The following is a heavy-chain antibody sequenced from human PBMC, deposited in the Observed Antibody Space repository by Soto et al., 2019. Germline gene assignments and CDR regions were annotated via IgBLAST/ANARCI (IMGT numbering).Heavy chain of an antibody. CDR3: ARSAQWDGFDP. V-gene: IGHV4-59*06. Sequence: SETLSLTCTVSGGSISGSYWSWIRQHPEKGLEWIGYISYSGSTFYHSSLKSRVTISLDTSKKQFSLTLTSVTAADTAVYYCARSAQWDGFDPWGQGTMVTVSS. CDR1: GGSISGSY. J-gene: IGHJ3*01. D-gene: IGHD2-8*01. CDR2: ISYSGST.